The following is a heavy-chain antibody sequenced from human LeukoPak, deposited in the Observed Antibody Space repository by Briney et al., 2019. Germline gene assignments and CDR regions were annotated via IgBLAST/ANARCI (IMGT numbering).Heavy chain of an antibody. D-gene: IGHD5-12*01. CDR3: ARFIVATNANFDY. V-gene: IGHV4-59*01. CDR2: IYYSGST. CDR1: GGSISSYY. J-gene: IGHJ4*02. Sequence: SETLSLTCTVSGGSISSYYWSWIRQPPGKGLEWIGYIYYSGSTNYNPSLKSRVTISVDTSKNQFSLKLSSVTAAATAVYYCARFIVATNANFDYWGQGTLVTVSS.